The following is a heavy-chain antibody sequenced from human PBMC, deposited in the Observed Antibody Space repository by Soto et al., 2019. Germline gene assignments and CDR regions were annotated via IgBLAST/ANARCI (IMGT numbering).Heavy chain of an antibody. CDR1: GFTFSSYG. CDR3: AKDYYDSSGYYHGFDY. J-gene: IGHJ4*02. Sequence: PGGSLRLSCAASGFTFSSYGMHWVRQAPGKGLEWVAVISYDGSNKYYADSVKGRFTISRDNSKNTLYLQMNSLRAEDTAVYYCAKDYYDSSGYYHGFDYWGQGTLVTVSS. V-gene: IGHV3-30*18. CDR2: ISYDGSNK. D-gene: IGHD3-22*01.